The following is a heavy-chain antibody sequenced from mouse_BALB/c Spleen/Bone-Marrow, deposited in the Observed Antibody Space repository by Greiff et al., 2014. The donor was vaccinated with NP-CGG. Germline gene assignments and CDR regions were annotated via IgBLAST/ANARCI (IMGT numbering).Heavy chain of an antibody. V-gene: IGHV2-2*02. CDR3: ARNHRGYYFDY. Sequence: VQLQQSGPGLVQPSQILSITCTVSGFSLTTYGVHWVRQSPGKGLEWLGVIWTGGSTDYNAAFISRLSISKDNSKSQVFFEMNSLQANDTAIYYCARNHRGYYFDYWGQGTTLTVSS. J-gene: IGHJ2*01. CDR2: IWTGGST. CDR1: GFSLTTYG. D-gene: IGHD3-1*01.